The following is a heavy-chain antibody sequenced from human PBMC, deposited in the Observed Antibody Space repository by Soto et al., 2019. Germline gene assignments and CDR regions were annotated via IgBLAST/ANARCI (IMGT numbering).Heavy chain of an antibody. CDR3: ARAAGGTWIQLWLGWFDP. CDR2: INHSGST. V-gene: IGHV4-34*01. Sequence: SETLSLTCAVYGGSFSGYYWSWIRQPPGKGLEWIGEINHSGSTNYNPSLKSRVTISVDTSKNQFSLKLSSVTAADTAVYYCARAAGGTWIQLWLGWFDPWGQGTLVTVSS. D-gene: IGHD5-18*01. CDR1: GGSFSGYY. J-gene: IGHJ5*02.